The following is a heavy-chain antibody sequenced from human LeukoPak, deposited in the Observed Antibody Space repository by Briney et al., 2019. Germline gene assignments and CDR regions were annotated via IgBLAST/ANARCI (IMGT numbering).Heavy chain of an antibody. CDR3: AKRKAAATMSDFDY. J-gene: IGHJ4*02. D-gene: IGHD6-25*01. Sequence: GGSLRLSCAPCGFTFSAYGMHWVRQAPGRGLEGVALILWDGSLKHYVDSVKGRFTITKDNYKNTLYLKMNRLETEDTAVYYCAKRKAAATMSDFDYWGQGTLVTVSS. CDR2: ILWDGSLK. CDR1: GFTFSAYG. V-gene: IGHV3-30*02.